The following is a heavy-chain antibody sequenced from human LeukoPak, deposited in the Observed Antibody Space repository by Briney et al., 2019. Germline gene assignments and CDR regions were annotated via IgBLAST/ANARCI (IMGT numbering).Heavy chain of an antibody. Sequence: PGGSLRLSCAASEFTFSSYSMSWVRQAPGKGLEWVSAISGSGGSTYYADSVKGRFTISRDNSKNTLYLQMNSLRAEDTAVYYCAKDSSVYCSGGSCYFDYWGQGTLVTVSS. CDR1: EFTFSSYS. CDR3: AKDSSVYCSGGSCYFDY. J-gene: IGHJ4*02. D-gene: IGHD2-15*01. V-gene: IGHV3-23*01. CDR2: ISGSGGST.